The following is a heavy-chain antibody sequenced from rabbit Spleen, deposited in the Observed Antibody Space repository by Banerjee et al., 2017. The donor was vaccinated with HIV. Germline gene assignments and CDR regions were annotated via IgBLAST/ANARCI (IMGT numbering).Heavy chain of an antibody. D-gene: IGHD4-1*01. CDR1: GIDFSSYNF. J-gene: IGHJ6*01. V-gene: IGHV1S45*01. Sequence: EQLEESGGGLVKPGGTLTLTCKASGIDFSSYNFICWVRQAPGKGLEWIACIDIGSRDFTSSESWAKGRLIISKTSSTTVTLQMTSLTVADTATYFCARDLVGVIGWNFGWWGPGTLRHRL. CDR3: ARDLVGVIGWNFGW. CDR2: IDIGSRDFT.